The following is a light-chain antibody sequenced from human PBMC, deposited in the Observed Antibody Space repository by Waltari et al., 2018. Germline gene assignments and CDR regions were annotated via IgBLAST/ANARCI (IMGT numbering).Light chain of an antibody. CDR2: ELS. J-gene: IGLJ2*01. CDR1: SSDVGSYNL. Sequence: QSALTQPASVSGSPGQSITIPCTGTSSDVGSYNLVSWYQQHPGKAPKLMIYELSKRASGVSNRFSGSKSGNTASLTISGLQAEDEADYYCCSYAGSSTPVVFGGGTKLTVL. CDR3: CSYAGSSTPVV. V-gene: IGLV2-23*02.